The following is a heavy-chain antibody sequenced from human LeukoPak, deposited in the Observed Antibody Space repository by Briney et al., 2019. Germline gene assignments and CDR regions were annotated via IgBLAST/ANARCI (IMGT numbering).Heavy chain of an antibody. J-gene: IGHJ4*02. D-gene: IGHD3-16*01. CDR3: ARDWGSIKVIADY. CDR1: GYTFTNYG. CDR2: ISTSNSET. V-gene: IGHV1-18*01. Sequence: GASVTVSCKTSGYTFTNYGISWVRQAPGQRLDWMGWISTSNSETYDAHKVQDRVTMTTDTSTSTAYMELRSLTADDTAMYYCARDWGSIKVIADYWGEGTVVTVSS.